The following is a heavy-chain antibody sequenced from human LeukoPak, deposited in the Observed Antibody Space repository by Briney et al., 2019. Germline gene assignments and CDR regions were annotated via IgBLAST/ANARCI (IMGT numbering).Heavy chain of an antibody. Sequence: TSQTLSLTCTVSGGSISSGDYYWSWIRQPPGKGLEWIGYIYHSGSTYYNPSLKSRVTISVDRSKNQFSLKLSSVTAADTAVYYCARVNSGSYYVDYWGQGTLVTVSS. J-gene: IGHJ4*02. CDR3: ARVNSGSYYVDY. CDR1: GGSISSGDYY. V-gene: IGHV4-30-4*08. CDR2: IYHSGST. D-gene: IGHD1-26*01.